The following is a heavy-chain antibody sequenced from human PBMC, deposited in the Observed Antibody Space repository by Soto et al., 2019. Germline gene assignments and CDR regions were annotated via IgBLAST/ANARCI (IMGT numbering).Heavy chain of an antibody. V-gene: IGHV1-18*01. CDR2: ISAYNGNT. CDR3: AREYCISTSCYVPKYYYGMDV. CDR1: GYTFTSYG. Sequence: QVQLVQSGAEVKKPGASVKVSCKGSGYTFTSYGISWVRQAPGQGLEWMGWISAYNGNTNYAQKLQGRVTLTTDTSTSTAYMELRSLRSDDTAVYYCAREYCISTSCYVPKYYYGMDVWGQGTTVTVSS. J-gene: IGHJ6*02. D-gene: IGHD2-2*01.